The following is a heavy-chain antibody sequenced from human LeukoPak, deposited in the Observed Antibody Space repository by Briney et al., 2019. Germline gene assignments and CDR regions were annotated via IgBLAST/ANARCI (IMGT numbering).Heavy chain of an antibody. Sequence: GGSLRLSCAASGLTFSSHWMHWVRQAPGKGLVWVSRITNDGSSTTYADSVKGRFTISRDNAKNTLYLQMNSLRAKDTAVYYCARDTDTVTTILDYWGQGTLVTVSS. J-gene: IGHJ4*02. CDR3: ARDTDTVTTILDY. CDR2: ITNDGSST. D-gene: IGHD4-17*01. CDR1: GLTFSSHW. V-gene: IGHV3-74*01.